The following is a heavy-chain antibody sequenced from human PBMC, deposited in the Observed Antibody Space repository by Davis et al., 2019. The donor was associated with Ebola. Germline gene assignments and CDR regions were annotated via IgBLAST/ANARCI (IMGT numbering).Heavy chain of an antibody. CDR2: ISYDGSNK. D-gene: IGHD1-7*01. Sequence: PGGSLRLSCAASGFTFSSYGMHWVRQAPGKGLEWVAVISYDGSNKYYADSVKGRFTISRDNSKNTLYLQMNSLRAEDTAVYYCARPQYNWNYGRAFDIWGQGTMVTVSS. J-gene: IGHJ3*02. V-gene: IGHV3-30*03. CDR3: ARPQYNWNYGRAFDI. CDR1: GFTFSSYG.